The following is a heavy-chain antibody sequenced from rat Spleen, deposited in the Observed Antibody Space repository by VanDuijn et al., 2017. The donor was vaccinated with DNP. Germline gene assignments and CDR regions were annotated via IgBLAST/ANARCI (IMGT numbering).Heavy chain of an antibody. D-gene: IGHD5-1*01. CDR1: GYTFTSYY. J-gene: IGHJ1*01. CDR3: ASSNWGYYWYFDF. V-gene: IGHV1-43*01. Sequence: QVQLQQSGAELAKPGSSVKISCKASGYTFTSYYISWIKQTTGQGLEYIGYIDAGSGSTNYNEKFRGKATLTVDKSSSTAFLQLSSLTPDDSAVYYCASSNWGYYWYFDFWGQGVMVTVSS. CDR2: IDAGSGST.